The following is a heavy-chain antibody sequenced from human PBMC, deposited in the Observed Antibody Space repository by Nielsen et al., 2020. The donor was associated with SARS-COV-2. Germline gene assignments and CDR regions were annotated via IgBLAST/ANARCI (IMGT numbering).Heavy chain of an antibody. Sequence: ASVKVSCKASGYTFISYAITWVRQAPGQGLEWMGWISSYNGGTNYAQKFQGRVTMTTDTSTSTAYMELRSLGSDDTAVYYCARGDYGDYYWLDPWGQGTLVTVSS. CDR2: ISSYNGGT. D-gene: IGHD4-17*01. CDR1: GYTFISYA. CDR3: ARGDYGDYYWLDP. V-gene: IGHV1-18*01. J-gene: IGHJ5*02.